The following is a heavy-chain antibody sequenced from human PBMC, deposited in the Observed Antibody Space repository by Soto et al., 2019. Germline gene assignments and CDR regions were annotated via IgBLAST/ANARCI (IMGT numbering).Heavy chain of an antibody. CDR2: IKQDGSEK. V-gene: IGHV3-7*01. J-gene: IGHJ3*02. CDR1: GFTLSSYW. D-gene: IGHD2-15*01. CDR3: ARECSGGSCYDAFDI. Sequence: GWSLRLSCAASGFTLSSYWMSWVRQAPGKGLEWVANIKQDGSEKYYVDSVKGRFTISRDNAKNSLYLQMNSLRAEDTAVYYCARECSGGSCYDAFDIWGQGTMVTVS.